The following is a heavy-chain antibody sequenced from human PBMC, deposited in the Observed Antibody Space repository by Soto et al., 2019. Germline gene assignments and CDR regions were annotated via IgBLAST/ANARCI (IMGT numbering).Heavy chain of an antibody. CDR3: AHRPSGWYLFDY. D-gene: IGHD6-19*01. J-gene: IGHJ4*02. CDR1: GFSLSTSGLG. CDR2: IYWNDDK. V-gene: IGHV2-5*01. Sequence: QITLKESGPTLVRPTQTLTLTCTFSGFSLSTSGLGVGWIRQPPGKALEWLALIYWNDDKRYSPSLKARLTITKDTSKHQLVLTMTNMDPVDTATYYCAHRPSGWYLFDYWGQGTLVTVSS.